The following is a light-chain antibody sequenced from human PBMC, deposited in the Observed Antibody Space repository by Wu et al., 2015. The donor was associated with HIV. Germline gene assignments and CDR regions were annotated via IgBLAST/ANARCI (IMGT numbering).Light chain of an antibody. J-gene: IGKJ1*01. CDR2: AAS. CDR3: QQTYSTPKT. Sequence: DIQMTQSPSSLSASVGDRVTITCRASQSISNFLHWFHQKPGAAPKLLIYAASNLQSGVPSRSSGSGSGTDFTLTISSLQPEDFATYYCQQTYSTPKTFGQGTKVEIK. V-gene: IGKV1-39*01. CDR1: QSISNF.